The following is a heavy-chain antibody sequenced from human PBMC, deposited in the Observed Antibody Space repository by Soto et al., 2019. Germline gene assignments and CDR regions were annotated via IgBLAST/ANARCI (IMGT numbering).Heavy chain of an antibody. CDR3: ARLVGNSWLDH. J-gene: IGHJ5*02. D-gene: IGHD6-6*01. CDR1: GYTFTSYA. Sequence: GALVKVSCKASGYTFTSYAMTWVRQAPGQRLEWMGWINAGNGNTKYSQKFQDRVTITRDTSASTAYMQLNSVTPEDMAMYYCARLVGNSWLDHWGQGTLVTVSS. CDR2: INAGNGNT. V-gene: IGHV1-3*03.